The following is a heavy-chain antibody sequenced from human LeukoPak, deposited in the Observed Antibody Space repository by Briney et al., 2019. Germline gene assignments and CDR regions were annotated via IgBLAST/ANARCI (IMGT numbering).Heavy chain of an antibody. CDR3: VTYYYGSSAPKRNY. CDR2: ISHSGST. D-gene: IGHD3-22*01. Sequence: KPSETLSLTCAAYGGSFSDYFWSWIRQPPGKGLEWIGEISHSGSTTYNPSLRSRVTISGDTSKKQFSLKLSSVTAADTAVYYCVTYYYGSSAPKRNYWGQGILVTVSS. V-gene: IGHV4-34*01. J-gene: IGHJ4*02. CDR1: GGSFSDYF.